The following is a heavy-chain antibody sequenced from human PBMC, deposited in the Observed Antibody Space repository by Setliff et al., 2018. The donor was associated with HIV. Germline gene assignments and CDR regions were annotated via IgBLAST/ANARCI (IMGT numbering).Heavy chain of an antibody. Sequence: SETLSLTCAVSGGSISSYCWNWIRQPPGKGLEWIGYIFASGSSLYNPSLQSRVSISIDTSKNQFSLKLSSVTAADTAVYYCARRIDNSGSLPAKNWFDTWGQGRLVTVSS. D-gene: IGHD3-10*01. CDR2: IFASGSS. J-gene: IGHJ5*02. CDR3: ARRIDNSGSLPAKNWFDT. V-gene: IGHV4-4*09. CDR1: GGSISSYC.